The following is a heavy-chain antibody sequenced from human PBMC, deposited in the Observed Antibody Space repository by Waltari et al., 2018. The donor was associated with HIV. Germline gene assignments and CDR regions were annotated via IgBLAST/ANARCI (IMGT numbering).Heavy chain of an antibody. D-gene: IGHD3-10*01. V-gene: IGHV3-43D*03. J-gene: IGHJ6*02. CDR3: AKAQDYGSDQQPIYYYYYYGMDV. CDR2: ISWDGGST. CDR1: GFTFDDYA. Sequence: EVQLVESGGVVVQPGGSLRLSCAASGFTFDDYAMHWVRKAPGKGLAWVSLISWDGGSTYYADSVKGRFTISRDNSKNSLYLQMNSLRAEDTALYYCAKAQDYGSDQQPIYYYYYYGMDVWGQGTTVTVSS.